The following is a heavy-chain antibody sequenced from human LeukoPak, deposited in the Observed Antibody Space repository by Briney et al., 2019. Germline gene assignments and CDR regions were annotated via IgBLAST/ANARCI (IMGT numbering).Heavy chain of an antibody. V-gene: IGHV1-46*01. CDR1: GYTFTSYY. CDR2: INPSGGST. D-gene: IGHD2-2*01. Sequence: ASVTVSCKASGYTFTSYYMHWVRQAPGQGLEWMGIINPSGGSTSYAQKFQGRVTMTRDTSTSTVYMELSSLRSEDTAVYYCAREPAVPAAGYYFDYWGQGTLVTVSS. J-gene: IGHJ4*02. CDR3: AREPAVPAAGYYFDY.